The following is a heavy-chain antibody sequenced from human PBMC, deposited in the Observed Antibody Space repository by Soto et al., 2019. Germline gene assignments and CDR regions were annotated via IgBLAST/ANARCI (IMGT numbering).Heavy chain of an antibody. V-gene: IGHV4-61*08. D-gene: IGHD5-12*01. J-gene: IGHJ4*02. CDR1: GASVSSGAYY. CDR3: ARSHGGYDFGSRNYFDY. CDR2: IYYSGST. Sequence: SETLSLTCTVSGASVSSGAYYWNWIRQPPGKGLEWIGIIYYSGSTNYNPSLKSRVTISVDTSRNQFSLNLSSVTAADTAVYYCARSHGGYDFGSRNYFDYWGQGSLVTVSS.